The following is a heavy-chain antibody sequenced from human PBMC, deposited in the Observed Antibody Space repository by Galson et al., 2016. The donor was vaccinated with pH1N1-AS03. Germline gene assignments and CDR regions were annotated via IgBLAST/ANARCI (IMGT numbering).Heavy chain of an antibody. CDR1: GFTVSSGY. CDR2: IHPGGDT. Sequence: SLRLSCAATGFTVSSGYHMSWVRQALGKGLEWVSVIHPGGDTYNADSVKGRFTISRDNFENMVYLQMNSLRPEDTAVYYCAGDEGFANGINVWGQGTTVTVSS. V-gene: IGHV3-66*02. CDR3: AGDEGFANGINV. D-gene: IGHD3-3*01. J-gene: IGHJ6*02.